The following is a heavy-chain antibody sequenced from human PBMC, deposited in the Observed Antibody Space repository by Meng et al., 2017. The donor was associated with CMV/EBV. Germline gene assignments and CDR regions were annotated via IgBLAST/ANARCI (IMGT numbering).Heavy chain of an antibody. D-gene: IGHD3-10*01. Sequence: GGSLRLSCTASGFSFGDYAMSWVRQAPGKGLEWVGFIRSKAFGGTTEYATSVKGRFTNSRDDSKTIADLQMNSLKIEDTAVYYCTRAIIAPHHYGSGNYFRWFDPWGQGTLVTVSS. CDR3: TRAIIAPHHYGSGNYFRWFDP. CDR2: IRSKAFGGTT. CDR1: GFSFGDYA. J-gene: IGHJ5*02. V-gene: IGHV3-49*04.